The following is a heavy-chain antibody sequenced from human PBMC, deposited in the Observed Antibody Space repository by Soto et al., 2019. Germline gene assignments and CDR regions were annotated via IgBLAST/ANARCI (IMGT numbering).Heavy chain of an antibody. Sequence: QVQLVQSGAEVKTPGSSLKVSCTVSGSRFSNYVISWVRQAPGHSLEWLGRIIPIFNTTQYPQKFQGRVTITADKSTNTASLELSSLRSDDTAVYYCAREGRGKKAGYNGLVSLGYWGQGTPVTVSS. CDR3: AREGRGKKAGYNGLVSLGY. CDR2: IIPIFNTT. CDR1: GSRFSNYV. D-gene: IGHD2-2*02. J-gene: IGHJ4*02. V-gene: IGHV1-69*06.